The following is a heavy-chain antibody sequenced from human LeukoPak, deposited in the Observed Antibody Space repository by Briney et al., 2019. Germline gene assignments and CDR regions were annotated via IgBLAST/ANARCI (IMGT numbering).Heavy chain of an antibody. CDR3: TADFRPPPQLVPP. J-gene: IGHJ5*02. V-gene: IGHV3-15*01. D-gene: IGHD6-13*01. CDR1: GFTFSNAW. CDR2: INTKTDGGTT. Sequence: GGSLRLSCAASGFTFSNAWMSWVRQAPGKGLEWVGRINTKTDGGTTDYAAPVKGSFTISRDDSKNTLYLQMNSLTTEDTAVYYCTADFRPPPQLVPPWGQGTRVTVSS.